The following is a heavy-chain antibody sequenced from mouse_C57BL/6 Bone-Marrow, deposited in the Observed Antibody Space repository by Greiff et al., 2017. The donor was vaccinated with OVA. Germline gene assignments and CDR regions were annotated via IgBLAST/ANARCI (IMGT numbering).Heavy chain of an antibody. CDR3: AIRSIYYDYDK. V-gene: IGHV1-74*01. CDR2: IHPSDSDT. J-gene: IGHJ3*02. D-gene: IGHD2-4*01. CDR1: GYTFTSYW. Sequence: QVHVKQPGAELVKPGASVKVSCKASGYTFTSYWMHWVKQRPGQGLEWIGRIHPSDSDTNYNQKFKGKATLTVDKSSSTAYMQLSSLTSEDSAVYYCAIRSIYYDYDKWGQGTLVTVSA.